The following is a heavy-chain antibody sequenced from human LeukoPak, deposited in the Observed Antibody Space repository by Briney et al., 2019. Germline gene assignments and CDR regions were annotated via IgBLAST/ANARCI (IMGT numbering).Heavy chain of an antibody. V-gene: IGHV3-11*01. CDR2: ISSSGSTI. J-gene: IGHJ5*02. CDR3: VKDLLYWGQFS. Sequence: KPGGSLRLSCAASGFTFSDYYMSWIRQAPGKGLEWVSYISSSGSTIYYADSVQGRFTISRDNSKNTLYLQMNSLRPEDTAVYYCVKDLLYWGQFSWGQGILVTVSS. D-gene: IGHD2-2*02. CDR1: GFTFSDYY.